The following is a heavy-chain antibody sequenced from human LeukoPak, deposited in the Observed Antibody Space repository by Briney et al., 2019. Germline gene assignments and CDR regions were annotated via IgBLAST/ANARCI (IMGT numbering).Heavy chain of an antibody. CDR2: IYTSGST. D-gene: IGHD6-13*01. CDR3: AREIAAAGTYYYYYMDV. J-gene: IGHJ6*03. CDR1: GGSISSYY. V-gene: IGHV4-4*07. Sequence: SETLSLTCTVSGGSISSYYWSWIRQPAGKGLEWIGRIYTSGSTNYNPSPKSRVTMSVDTSKNQFSLKLSSVTAADTAVYYCAREIAAAGTYYYYYMDVWGKGTTVTISS.